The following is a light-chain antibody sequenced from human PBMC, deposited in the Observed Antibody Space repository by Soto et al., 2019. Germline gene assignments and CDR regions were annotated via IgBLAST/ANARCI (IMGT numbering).Light chain of an antibody. CDR1: RSISSY. CDR2: AAS. V-gene: IGKV1-39*01. J-gene: IGKJ2*01. Sequence: DIQMTQSPSSLSASVGDRVTITCRASRSISSYLNWYQQKPGKAPKLLIYAASSLQSGVPSRFSRSGSGTDFTLTISSLQPEDFATYYCQQSYSTPMYTFGQGTKLEIK. CDR3: QQSYSTPMYT.